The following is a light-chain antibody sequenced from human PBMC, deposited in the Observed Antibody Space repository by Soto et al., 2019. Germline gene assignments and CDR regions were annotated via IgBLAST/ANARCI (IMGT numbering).Light chain of an antibody. CDR1: QSVSSN. V-gene: IGKV3-20*01. CDR3: QRFGTSPPWT. J-gene: IGKJ1*01. Sequence: EIVMTQSPATLSVSPGERATFSCRASQSVSSNLAWYQQKPGQAPRLLIYGTSIRATGIPDRFSGSGSGTDFTLTITRLEPEDFAVYYCQRFGTSPPWTFGQGTKVDIK. CDR2: GTS.